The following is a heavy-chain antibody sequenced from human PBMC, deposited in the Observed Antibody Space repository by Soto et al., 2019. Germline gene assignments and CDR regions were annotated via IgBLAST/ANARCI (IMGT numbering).Heavy chain of an antibody. D-gene: IGHD2-15*01. CDR1: GGSIISGY. CDR3: AGLRGYAGSPIDD. V-gene: IGHV4-59*01. CDR2: ISYSGNT. Sequence: SETLSLTCTVSGGSIISGYWSWIRQPPGKGLGWIGYISYSGNTNYNPSLKSRVTMSVDTPKNQFSLRLSSVTTAGTAVYYCAGLRGYAGSPIDDWGQGTLVTVYS. J-gene: IGHJ4*02.